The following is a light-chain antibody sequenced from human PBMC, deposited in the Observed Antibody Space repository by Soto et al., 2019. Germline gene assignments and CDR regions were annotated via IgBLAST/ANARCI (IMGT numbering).Light chain of an antibody. J-gene: IGKJ4*01. Sequence: EIVLTQSPGTLSLSPGERATLSCRASQSVSILLAWYQQKPGQAPKVLIYRASSRATGIPDRFSGSGSGTDFTLTISRLEPEDFAVYYCQQYGSSPLTFGGGTKVDIK. CDR3: QQYGSSPLT. V-gene: IGKV3-20*01. CDR1: QSVSIL. CDR2: RAS.